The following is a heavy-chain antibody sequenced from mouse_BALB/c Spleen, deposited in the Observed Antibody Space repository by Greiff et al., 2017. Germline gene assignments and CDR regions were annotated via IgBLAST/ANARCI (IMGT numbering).Heavy chain of an antibody. CDR3: ARLEDGYPYAMDY. CDR1: GYTFTSYW. Sequence: QVQLQQPGAELVKPGASVKLSCKASGYTFTSYWMLWVKQRPGQGLEWIGEIDPSDSYTNYNQKFKGKATLTVDKSSSTAYMQLSSLTSEDSAVYYCARLEDGYPYAMDYWGQGTSVTVSS. V-gene: IGHV1-69*02. J-gene: IGHJ4*01. CDR2: IDPSDSYT. D-gene: IGHD2-3*01.